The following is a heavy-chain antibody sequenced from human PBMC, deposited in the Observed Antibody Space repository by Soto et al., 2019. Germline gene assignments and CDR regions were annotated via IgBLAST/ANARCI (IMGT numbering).Heavy chain of an antibody. CDR3: ETGDCSHTSCYLIDYSYAMDV. CDR2: ITSSGDYI. V-gene: IGHV3-21*06. Sequence: EVQLVESGGGLVKPGESLRLACVASGLTFTSYSMNWVRQAPGRGLEWIASITSSGDYIYYADSVKGRFTISRDNAKSSLYLQMNRLRAEDTALYYCETGDCSHTSCYLIDYSYAMDVWGQGTTVAVSS. J-gene: IGHJ6*02. D-gene: IGHD2-2*01. CDR1: GLTFTSYS.